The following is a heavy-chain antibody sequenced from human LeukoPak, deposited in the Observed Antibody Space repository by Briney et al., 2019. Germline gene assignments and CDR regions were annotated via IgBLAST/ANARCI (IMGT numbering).Heavy chain of an antibody. CDR1: GFSLTTSGVG. CDR3: AHRGSGSFGWYDP. CDR2: IYWDDNK. D-gene: IGHD1-26*01. J-gene: IGHJ5*02. V-gene: IGHV2-5*02. Sequence: ESGPTLVNPTQTLTLTCTFSGFSLTTSGVGVGWIRQPPGVALEWLAVIYWDDNKDYNPSVKSRLTITRDTSKNQVVLTMTNMDPVDTATYYCAHRGSGSFGWYDPWGQGTLVTVSS.